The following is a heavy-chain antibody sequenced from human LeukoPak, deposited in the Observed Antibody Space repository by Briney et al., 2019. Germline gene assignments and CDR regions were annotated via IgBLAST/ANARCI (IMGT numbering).Heavy chain of an antibody. CDR1: GYTFTTYG. J-gene: IGHJ5*02. CDR3: ARAYGSGSYYNLNWFDP. V-gene: IGHV1-18*01. CDR2: ISGYNGNT. Sequence: GASVKVSCKASGYTFTTYGIHWVRQAPGQGLEWMGWISGYNGNTNYAQKLQGRVTLTTGTSTRTAYMELRSLRSDDTAVYYCARAYGSGSYYNLNWFDPRGQGTLVTVSS. D-gene: IGHD3-10*01.